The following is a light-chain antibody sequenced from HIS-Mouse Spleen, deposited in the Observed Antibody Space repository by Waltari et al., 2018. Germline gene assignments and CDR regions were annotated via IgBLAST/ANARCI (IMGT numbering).Light chain of an antibody. CDR3: YSTDSSGNWV. J-gene: IGLJ3*02. CDR1: ALPKKY. CDR2: EDS. V-gene: IGLV3-10*01. Sequence: SYELTQPPSVSVSPGQTARITYSGDALPKKYAYWYQQKSGQAPVLGIYEDSKRPAGIPERFAGSSSGTRATLTISGSQVEDEADYYCYSTDSSGNWVFGGGTKLTVL.